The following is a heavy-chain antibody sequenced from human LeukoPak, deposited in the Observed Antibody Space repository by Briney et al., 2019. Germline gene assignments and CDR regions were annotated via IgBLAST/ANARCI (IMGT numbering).Heavy chain of an antibody. CDR3: AREALRPSRWFDP. Sequence: SETLSLTCTVSGGSISSGDYYWSWIRQPPGKGLEWIGYIYYSGSTYYNPSLKSRVTISVDMSNNQFSLKLSSVTAADTAVYYCAREALRPSRWFDPWGQGTLVTVSS. V-gene: IGHV4-30-4*01. CDR2: IYYSGST. CDR1: GGSISSGDYY. D-gene: IGHD4-17*01. J-gene: IGHJ5*02.